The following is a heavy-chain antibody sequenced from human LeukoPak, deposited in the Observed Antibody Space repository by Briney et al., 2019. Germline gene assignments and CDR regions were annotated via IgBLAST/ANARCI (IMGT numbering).Heavy chain of an antibody. CDR3: ATNFDWLLPFDY. J-gene: IGHJ4*02. Sequence: ASVKVSCKASGGTFSSYAISWVRQAPGQGPEWMGGIIPIFGTANYAQKFQGRVTITADESTSTAYMELSSLRSEDTAVYYCATNFDWLLPFDYWGQGPLVTVSS. CDR2: IIPIFGTA. CDR1: GGTFSSYA. D-gene: IGHD3-9*01. V-gene: IGHV1-69*13.